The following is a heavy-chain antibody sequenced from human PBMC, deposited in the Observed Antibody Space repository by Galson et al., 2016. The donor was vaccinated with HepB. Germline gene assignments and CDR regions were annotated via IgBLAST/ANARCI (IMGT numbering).Heavy chain of an antibody. Sequence: PALVTPTPTLTLTCAFSGFSLNSRGMRLSWIRQPPGKALEWLARIDWDDDKFYNTSLGTRLTVSKDTSKTQVVLTITNMDPVDTATYYCARNPYGSGRGYFDFWGQGTLVTVSS. J-gene: IGHJ4*02. D-gene: IGHD3-10*01. CDR2: IDWDDDK. CDR3: ARNPYGSGRGYFDF. CDR1: GFSLNSRGMR. V-gene: IGHV2-70*04.